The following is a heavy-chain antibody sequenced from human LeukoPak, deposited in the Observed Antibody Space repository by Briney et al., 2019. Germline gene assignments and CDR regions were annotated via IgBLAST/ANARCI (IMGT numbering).Heavy chain of an antibody. CDR2: IYYSGST. J-gene: IGHJ4*02. CDR3: ARGRWGIAAARTSY. D-gene: IGHD6-13*01. CDR1: GDSISSYY. V-gene: IGHV4-59*01. Sequence: SETLSLTCTVSGDSISSYYWSWLWQPPGKGLEWIGYIYYSGSTNYNPSLKSRVTMSVDTSKNQFSLRLSSVTAADTAVYYCARGRWGIAAARTSYWGQGTLVAVSS.